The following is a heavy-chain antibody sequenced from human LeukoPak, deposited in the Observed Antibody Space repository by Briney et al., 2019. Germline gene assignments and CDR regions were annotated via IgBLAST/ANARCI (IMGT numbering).Heavy chain of an antibody. J-gene: IGHJ4*02. D-gene: IGHD2-2*02. CDR3: AKGGPLGYCTSTSCYTVFH. Sequence: RPGGSLRLSCAASGFTFSSHSVNWVRQAPGKGLEWVSSITGSGSYISYADSVRGRFTISRDNSKNTLYLQMNSLRAEDTALYYCAKGGPLGYCTSTSCYTVFHWGQGTLVTVSS. V-gene: IGHV3-21*04. CDR1: GFTFSSHS. CDR2: ITGSGSYI.